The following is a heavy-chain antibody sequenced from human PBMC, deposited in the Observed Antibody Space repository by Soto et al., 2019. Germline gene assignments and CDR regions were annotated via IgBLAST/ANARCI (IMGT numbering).Heavy chain of an antibody. D-gene: IGHD3-10*01. Sequence: AAVQVSCKASGDTFTTYDTNRVRQATGHGLEWMGWVNPNSGNIGYAQRFQGRVTMTRDTAIRTAYMEVSSLRSDDTAVYYCARGRASGSYYLLDYWGQGTLVTVSS. CDR3: ARGRASGSYYLLDY. CDR1: GDTFTTYD. CDR2: VNPNSGNI. V-gene: IGHV1-8*01. J-gene: IGHJ4*02.